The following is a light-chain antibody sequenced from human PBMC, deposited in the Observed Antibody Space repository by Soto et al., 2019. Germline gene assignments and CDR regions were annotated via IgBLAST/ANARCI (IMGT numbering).Light chain of an antibody. Sequence: EIVLTQSPATLSLSPGERATLSCRASQSVSSYLAWYPQKPGQAPRLLIYDASNRATGIPARFSGSGSGTDFTLTISSLEPEDFAVYYCQQRSNWLLTLGGGTKVEIK. CDR2: DAS. CDR1: QSVSSY. J-gene: IGKJ4*01. CDR3: QQRSNWLLT. V-gene: IGKV3-11*01.